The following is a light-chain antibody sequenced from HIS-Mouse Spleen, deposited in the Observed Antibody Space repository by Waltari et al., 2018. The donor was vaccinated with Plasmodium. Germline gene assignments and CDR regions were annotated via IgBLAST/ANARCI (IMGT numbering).Light chain of an antibody. CDR2: DVR. J-gene: IGLJ2*01. CDR3: CSYAGSYTLV. V-gene: IGLV2-11*01. CDR1: SSDVGGYNY. Sequence: QSALTQPRSVSGSPGQSVTISCTGTSSDVGGYNYVSWYQQHPGKTTKLMIYDVRKRPSGVPDRFSGSKSGNTADLTISGLQAEEEAYYYCCSYAGSYTLVFGGGTKLTVL.